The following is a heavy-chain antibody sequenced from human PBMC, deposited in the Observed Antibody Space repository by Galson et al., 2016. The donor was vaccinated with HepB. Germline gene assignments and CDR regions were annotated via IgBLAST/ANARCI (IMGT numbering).Heavy chain of an antibody. CDR3: ATGGLLSGIYFRSGYDAFDL. J-gene: IGHJ3*01. CDR2: FDPEDAET. D-gene: IGHD1-26*01. V-gene: IGHV1-24*01. Sequence: SVKVSCKVSGYTLTELSMHWVRQAPGKGLEWMGGFDPEDAETIYAQKFQGRVTMTEDTSTDTAYMELSSLRSEDTAVYYCATGGLLSGIYFRSGYDAFDLWGQGTMVTVSS. CDR1: GYTLTELS.